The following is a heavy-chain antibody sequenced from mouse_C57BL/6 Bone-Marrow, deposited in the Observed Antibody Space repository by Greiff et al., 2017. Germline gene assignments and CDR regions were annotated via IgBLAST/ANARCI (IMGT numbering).Heavy chain of an antibody. CDR2: INPNYGTT. Sequence: EVKLQESGPELVKPGASVKISCKASGYSFTDYNMNWVKQSNGKSLEWIGVINPNYGTTSYNQKFKGKATLTVDQSSSTAYMQLNSLTSEDSAVYYCARSLYYYGHWYFDVWGTGTTVTVSS. J-gene: IGHJ1*03. CDR1: GYSFTDYN. V-gene: IGHV1-39*01. D-gene: IGHD1-1*01. CDR3: ARSLYYYGHWYFDV.